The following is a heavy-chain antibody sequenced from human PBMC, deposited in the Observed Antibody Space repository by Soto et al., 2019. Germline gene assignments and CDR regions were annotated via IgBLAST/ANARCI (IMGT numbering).Heavy chain of an antibody. V-gene: IGHV4-4*07. CDR3: ARDNNDFWSLYPLAFDY. Sequence: SETLPLTCTVSGSSLTTYFWSWIRQPAGKGLEWIGRVSTSGNVVSKASLRSRLTMSVDTSKNQFSLRLTSVTAADTAVYYCARDNNDFWSLYPLAFDYWGQGALV. J-gene: IGHJ4*02. CDR1: GSSLTTYF. CDR2: VSTSGNV. D-gene: IGHD3-3*01.